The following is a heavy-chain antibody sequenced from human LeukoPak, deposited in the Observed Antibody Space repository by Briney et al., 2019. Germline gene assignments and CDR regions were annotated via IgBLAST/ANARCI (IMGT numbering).Heavy chain of an antibody. Sequence: GGSLRLSCLTSGFTLSTNAMSWVRQAPGKGLEWISGISGSGASTYYADSVKGRFTISRDDSRNTLYLQMNSLRAGDTATYYCATKAVGDTYDLFYWGQGTLVTVSS. CDR3: ATKAVGDTYDLFY. CDR2: ISGSGAST. D-gene: IGHD3-3*01. CDR1: GFTLSTNA. J-gene: IGHJ4*02. V-gene: IGHV3-23*01.